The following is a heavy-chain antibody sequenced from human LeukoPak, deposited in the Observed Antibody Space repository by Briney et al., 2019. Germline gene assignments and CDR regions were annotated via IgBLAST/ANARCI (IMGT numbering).Heavy chain of an antibody. D-gene: IGHD5-18*01. Sequence: SETLSLTCAGYGGSFSGYYWSWIRQPPGKGLEWIGEINHSGSTNYNPSLKSRVTISVDTSKNQFSLKLSSVTAADTAVYYCASTARTRGYSYGYPFYWGQGTLVTVSS. CDR2: INHSGST. J-gene: IGHJ4*02. CDR1: GGSFSGYY. V-gene: IGHV4-34*01. CDR3: ASTARTRGYSYGYPFY.